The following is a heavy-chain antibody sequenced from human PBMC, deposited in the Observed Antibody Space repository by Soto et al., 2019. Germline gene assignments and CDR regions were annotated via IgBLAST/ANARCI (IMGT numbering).Heavy chain of an antibody. Sequence: ASVKVSCKASGGTFSSYTISWVRQAPGQGLEWMGGIIPIFGTANHAQKFQGRVTITADESTSTAYMELSSLRSEDTAVYYCATDRRPYYDSSGSGGFDYWGQGTLVTVSS. V-gene: IGHV1-69*13. J-gene: IGHJ4*02. CDR3: ATDRRPYYDSSGSGGFDY. CDR2: IIPIFGTA. CDR1: GGTFSSYT. D-gene: IGHD3-22*01.